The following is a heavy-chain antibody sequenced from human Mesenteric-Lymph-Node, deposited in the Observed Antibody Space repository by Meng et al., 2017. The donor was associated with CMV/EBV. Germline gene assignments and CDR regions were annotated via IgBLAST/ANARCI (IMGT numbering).Heavy chain of an antibody. CDR1: GSRFPGFF. CDR3: ARGPISLARLWYFDL. V-gene: IGHV1-2*06. Sequence: SGSRFPGFFIPWVRHSPGQGLGWMGRINPNSGGTNYARNFQGRVTMTRDTSTTTAYMELSSLESDDTAVYYCARGPISLARLWYFDLWGRGTLVTVSS. CDR2: INPNSGGT. D-gene: IGHD3-16*01. J-gene: IGHJ2*01.